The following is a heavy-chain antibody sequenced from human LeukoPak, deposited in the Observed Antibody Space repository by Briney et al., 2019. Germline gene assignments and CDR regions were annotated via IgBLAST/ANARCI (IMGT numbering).Heavy chain of an antibody. Sequence: VGSLRLSCAASGFTFSSYAMHWVRQAPSKGLEWVAVISYDGSNKYYADSVKGRLTISRDNSKNTLYLQMNSLRAEDTAVYYCARDLGPSGYDAFDIWGQGTMVTVSS. CDR3: ARDLGPSGYDAFDI. CDR2: ISYDGSNK. D-gene: IGHD3-3*01. CDR1: GFTFSSYA. V-gene: IGHV3-30*04. J-gene: IGHJ3*02.